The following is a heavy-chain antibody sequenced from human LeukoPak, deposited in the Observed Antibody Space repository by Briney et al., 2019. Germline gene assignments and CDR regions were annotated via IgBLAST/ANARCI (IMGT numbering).Heavy chain of an antibody. D-gene: IGHD2-2*01. CDR2: INPNSGGT. J-gene: IGHJ3*02. CDR1: GYTFTGYY. V-gene: IGHV1-2*06. CDR3: ARKVLVYCSSTSCYHNAFDI. Sequence: ASVKVSCKASGYTFTGYYMHWVRQAPGQGLEWMGRINPNSGGTNYAQKFQGRVTITADESTSTAYMELRSLRSEDTAVYYCARKVLVYCSSTSCYHNAFDIWGQGTMVTVSS.